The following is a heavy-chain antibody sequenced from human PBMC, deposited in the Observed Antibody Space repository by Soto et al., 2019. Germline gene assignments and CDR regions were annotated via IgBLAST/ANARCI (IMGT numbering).Heavy chain of an antibody. J-gene: IGHJ4*02. CDR1: GGSISSGDYY. D-gene: IGHD5-18*01. CDR2: IYYSGST. Sequence: QVQLQESGPGLVKPSQTLPLTCTVSGGSISSGDYYWSWIRQPPGKGLEWIGYIYYSGSTYYNPSLKSRLXTXVXXSKNHFSLKLSSVTAADTAVYYCASNSYGYTLYDYWGQGTLVTVSS. V-gene: IGHV4-30-4*01. CDR3: ASNSYGYTLYDY.